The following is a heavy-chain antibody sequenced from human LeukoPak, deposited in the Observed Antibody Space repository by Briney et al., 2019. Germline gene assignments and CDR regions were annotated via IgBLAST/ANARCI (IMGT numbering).Heavy chain of an antibody. CDR2: IYHSGST. J-gene: IGHJ3*02. CDR3: ASRMYMTVGNSAFDI. CDR1: GYSISSGYY. D-gene: IGHD3-22*01. Sequence: SETLSLTCTVSGYSISSGYYWDWIRQPPGKGLEWIGEIYHSGSTNYNPSLKSRVTISVDKSMNQFSLKLSSVTAADAAVYYCASRMYMTVGNSAFDIWGQGTMVTVSS. V-gene: IGHV4-38-2*02.